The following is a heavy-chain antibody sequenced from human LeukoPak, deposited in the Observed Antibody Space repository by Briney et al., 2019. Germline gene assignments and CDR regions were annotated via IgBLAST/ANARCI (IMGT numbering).Heavy chain of an antibody. J-gene: IGHJ4*02. Sequence: SETLSLTCAVYGGPFNDYYWSWIRQPPGKGLEWIGRITHSGSTNYSPSLKSRVTISIDTSKKQFSLNLNSMTAADTAVYYCARGEGARDGYNYEGPFYFDHWGQGALVTVSS. CDR2: ITHSGST. CDR1: GGPFNDYY. CDR3: ARGEGARDGYNYEGPFYFDH. D-gene: IGHD5-24*01. V-gene: IGHV4-34*01.